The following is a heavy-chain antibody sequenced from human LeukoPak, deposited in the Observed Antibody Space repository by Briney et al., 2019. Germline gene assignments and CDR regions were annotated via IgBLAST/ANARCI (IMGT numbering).Heavy chain of an antibody. V-gene: IGHV3-33*08. J-gene: IGHJ4*02. CDR3: ARDPYCSSTSCYKYLDY. Sequence: GGSLRLSCAASGFTFSSYGMHWVRQAPGKGLEWVAVIWYDGSNKYYADSVKGRFTISRDNSKNTLYLQMNSLRAEDTAVYYCARDPYCSSTSCYKYLDYWGQGTLVTVSS. D-gene: IGHD2-2*02. CDR2: IWYDGSNK. CDR1: GFTFSSYG.